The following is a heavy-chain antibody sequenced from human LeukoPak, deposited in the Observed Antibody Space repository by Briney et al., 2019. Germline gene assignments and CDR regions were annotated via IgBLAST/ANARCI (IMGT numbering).Heavy chain of an antibody. V-gene: IGHV3-66*01. J-gene: IGHJ4*02. CDR3: ATWGASSDY. CDR1: GFTVSSNY. D-gene: IGHD3-16*01. CDR2: IYGGGTT. Sequence: PGGSLRLSCAASGFTVSSNYMSWVRQAPGKGLEWVSLIYGGGTTYYADSVKGRFTISRDNSKNTLYLQMNSLRAEDTAVYCCATWGASSDYWGQGTLVTVSS.